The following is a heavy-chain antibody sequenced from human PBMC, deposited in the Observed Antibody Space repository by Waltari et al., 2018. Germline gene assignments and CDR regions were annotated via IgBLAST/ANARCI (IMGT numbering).Heavy chain of an antibody. D-gene: IGHD3-3*01. V-gene: IGHV1-69*01. Sequence: QVQLVQSGAEVKTPGSSVKVSCKASGGTFSSYAISWVRQAPGQGLEWMVGIIPIFGTANYAQKFQGRVTITADESTSTAYMELSSLRSEDTAVYYCARSRSPAIFGVVITTDWGQGTLVTVSS. CDR3: ARSRSPAIFGVVITTD. CDR1: GGTFSSYA. J-gene: IGHJ4*02. CDR2: IIPIFGTA.